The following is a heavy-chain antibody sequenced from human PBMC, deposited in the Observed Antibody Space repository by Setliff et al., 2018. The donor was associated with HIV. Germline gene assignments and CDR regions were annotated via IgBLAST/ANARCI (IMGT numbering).Heavy chain of an antibody. CDR2: IIPVFGTA. CDR3: ARAAYYDSRDFSDYYYMDV. V-gene: IGHV1-69*13. D-gene: IGHD3-22*01. Sequence: ASVKVSCKASGGALSTYAINWVRQAPGQGLEWVGGIIPVFGTADYAQKLEGRVTITADESTSTAYMELSGLSSEDTAVYYCARAAYYDSRDFSDYYYMDVWGTGTTGTVSS. J-gene: IGHJ6*03. CDR1: GGALSTYA.